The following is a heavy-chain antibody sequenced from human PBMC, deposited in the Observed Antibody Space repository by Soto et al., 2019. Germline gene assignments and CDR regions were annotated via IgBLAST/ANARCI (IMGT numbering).Heavy chain of an antibody. CDR1: GGTFSSYT. CDR3: APKLADSSGWTGGFDY. V-gene: IGHV1-69*02. D-gene: IGHD6-19*01. Sequence: QVQLVQSGAEVKKPGSSVKVSCKASGGTFSSYTISWVRQAPGQGLEWMGRIIPILGIANYAQKFQGRVTITADKSTSTAYMELSSLRSEDTAVYYCAPKLADSSGWTGGFDYWDQGTLVTVSS. CDR2: IIPILGIA. J-gene: IGHJ4*02.